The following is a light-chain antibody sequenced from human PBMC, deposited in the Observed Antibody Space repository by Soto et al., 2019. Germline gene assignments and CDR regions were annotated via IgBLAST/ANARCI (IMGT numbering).Light chain of an antibody. Sequence: QSALTQPASVSGSPGQSITISCTSDVGSYNLVSWYQQHPGKAPKLMIYEGSKRPSGVSNRFSGSKSGNTASLTISGLQAEDEADYYCCSYAGSSTFEVFGGGTKLTVL. J-gene: IGLJ2*01. CDR2: EGS. CDR3: CSYAGSSTFEV. CDR1: SDVGSYNL. V-gene: IGLV2-23*03.